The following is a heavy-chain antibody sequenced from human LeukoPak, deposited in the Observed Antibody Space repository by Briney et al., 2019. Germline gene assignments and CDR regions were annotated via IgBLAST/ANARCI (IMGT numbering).Heavy chain of an antibody. CDR1: GFTFSDYY. CDR2: ISSSSSYT. Sequence: AGGSLRLSCAASGFTFSDYYMSWIRQAPGKGLEWVSYISSSSSYTNYADSVKGRFTISRDNAKTSLYLQMNSLRAEDTAVYYCARLGWATAPLDYWGQGTLVTVSS. D-gene: IGHD5-12*01. CDR3: ARLGWATAPLDY. J-gene: IGHJ4*02. V-gene: IGHV3-11*06.